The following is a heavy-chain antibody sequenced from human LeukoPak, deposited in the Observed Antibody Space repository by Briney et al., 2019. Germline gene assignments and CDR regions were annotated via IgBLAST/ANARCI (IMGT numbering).Heavy chain of an antibody. D-gene: IGHD6-13*01. CDR1: GYTFTSYD. V-gene: IGHV1-8*03. Sequence: ASVKVSCKASGYTFTSYDINWVRQATGQGLEWMGWMNPNSGNTGYAQKFQGRVTITRNTSISTAYMELSSLRSEDTAVYYCASPRPEYSSSWYFVAFDYWGQGTLVTVSS. J-gene: IGHJ4*02. CDR2: MNPNSGNT. CDR3: ASPRPEYSSSWYFVAFDY.